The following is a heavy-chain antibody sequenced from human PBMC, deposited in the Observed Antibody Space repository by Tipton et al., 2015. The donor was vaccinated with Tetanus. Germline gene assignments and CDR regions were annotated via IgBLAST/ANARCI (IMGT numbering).Heavy chain of an antibody. CDR2: IYYSGST. CDR1: GASISSGGYF. J-gene: IGHJ5*02. Sequence: LRLSCTVSGASISSGGYFWNWIRHHPGKGLEWIGYIYYSGSTYYNPSLKSRLTLSLRRSKNQVSLKLTSVTAADTAVYYCARGVPYSTTMGSDWFDPWGQGTLVTVSS. D-gene: IGHD2-2*01. CDR3: ARGVPYSTTMGSDWFDP. V-gene: IGHV4-31*03.